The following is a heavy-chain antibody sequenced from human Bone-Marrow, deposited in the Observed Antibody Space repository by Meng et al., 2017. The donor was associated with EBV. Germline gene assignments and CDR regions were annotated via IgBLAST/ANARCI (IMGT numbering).Heavy chain of an antibody. Sequence: VQLGQSGGEVKKPGASVKVSCKASGYTFTSYGISWVRQAPGQGLEWMGWISAYNGNKNYAQKLQGRVTMTRDTSISTAYMELSRLRSDDTAVYYCARDLVRGVYNWFDPWGQGTLVTVSS. CDR2: ISAYNGNK. D-gene: IGHD3-10*01. J-gene: IGHJ5*02. V-gene: IGHV1-18*01. CDR3: ARDLVRGVYNWFDP. CDR1: GYTFTSYG.